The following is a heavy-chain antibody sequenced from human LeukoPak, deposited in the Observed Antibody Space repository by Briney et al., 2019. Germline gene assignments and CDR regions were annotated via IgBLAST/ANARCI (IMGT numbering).Heavy chain of an antibody. Sequence: PGESLRLSCAASGFTVSSNYMSWVRQAPGKGLEWVSVIYSGDSTYYADSVRGRFTIPRDNSKNTLYLQMNSLRAEDTAVYYCARGQVLGNWGQGTLVTVSS. J-gene: IGHJ4*02. CDR3: ARGQVLGN. CDR2: IYSGDST. CDR1: GFTVSSNY. D-gene: IGHD2/OR15-2a*01. V-gene: IGHV3-53*01.